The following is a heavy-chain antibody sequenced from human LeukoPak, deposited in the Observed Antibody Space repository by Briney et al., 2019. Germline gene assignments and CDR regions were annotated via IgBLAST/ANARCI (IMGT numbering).Heavy chain of an antibody. Sequence: WGSLRISCAASGFTLSSYSKKWGPPGPGKGLEGGATISSSSSYIYYADSVKGRFTISRDNAKNSLYLQMNSLRAEDTAVYYCASDYYDSSGYYRDAFDIWGQGTMVTVSS. CDR2: ISSSSSYI. D-gene: IGHD3-22*01. CDR1: GFTLSSYS. CDR3: ASDYYDSSGYYRDAFDI. J-gene: IGHJ3*02. V-gene: IGHV3-21*01.